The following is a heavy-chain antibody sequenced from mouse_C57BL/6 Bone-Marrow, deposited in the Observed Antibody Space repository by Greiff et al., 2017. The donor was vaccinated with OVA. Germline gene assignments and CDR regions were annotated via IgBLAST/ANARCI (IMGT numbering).Heavy chain of an antibody. CDR3: ARGNFGSSFYAMDY. D-gene: IGHD1-1*01. J-gene: IGHJ4*01. CDR2: IDPTNDST. CDR1: GFNIKNTY. Sequence: EVQLQQSVAELVRPGASVKLSCTASGFNIKNTYMHWVKQRPEQGLEWIGRIDPTNDSTKYAAKFQGKATMTADTSSNTAYLQLSSLSSEDTAVYCGARGNFGSSFYAMDYWGQGTSVTVSA. V-gene: IGHV14-3*01.